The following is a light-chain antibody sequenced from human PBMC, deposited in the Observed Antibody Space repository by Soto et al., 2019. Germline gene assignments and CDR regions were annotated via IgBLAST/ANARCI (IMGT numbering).Light chain of an antibody. J-gene: IGKJ5*01. V-gene: IGKV3-15*01. CDR1: QSVSSN. CDR2: GAS. CDR3: QQYNNWPPIT. Sequence: EIVMTQSPATLSVSPGERATLSCRASQSVSSNLAWYQQKPAQAPRLLIYGASTRSTGIPARFSGSGSGTAFTLTISSLQSADFAVYDCQQYNNWPPITFGQGTRLEIK.